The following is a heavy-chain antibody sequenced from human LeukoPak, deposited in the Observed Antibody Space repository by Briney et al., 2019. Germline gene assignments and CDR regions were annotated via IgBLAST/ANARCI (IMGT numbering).Heavy chain of an antibody. Sequence: SETLSLTCAVYGGSFSGYYWSWIRQPPGKGLEWIGEINHSGSTNYNPSLKSRVTISVDTSKNQFSLKLSSVTAADTAVYYYARGCSGGSCYDYWGQGTLVTVSS. V-gene: IGHV4-34*01. CDR3: ARGCSGGSCYDY. J-gene: IGHJ4*02. D-gene: IGHD2-15*01. CDR1: GGSFSGYY. CDR2: INHSGST.